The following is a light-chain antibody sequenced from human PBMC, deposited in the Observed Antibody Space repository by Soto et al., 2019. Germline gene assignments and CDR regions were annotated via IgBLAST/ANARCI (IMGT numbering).Light chain of an antibody. Sequence: EIVVTQSPATLCVSPGERATLSCRASQSVSSNLAWYQQKPGQAPRLLIYGASSRATGIPDRFSGSGSGTDFTLTISRLEPDDFAVYYCQQYGSSSTFGQGTRLE. V-gene: IGKV3-20*01. J-gene: IGKJ5*01. CDR1: QSVSSN. CDR3: QQYGSSST. CDR2: GAS.